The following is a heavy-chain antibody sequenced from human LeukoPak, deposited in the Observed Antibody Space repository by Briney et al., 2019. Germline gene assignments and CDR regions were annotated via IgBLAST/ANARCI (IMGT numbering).Heavy chain of an antibody. CDR1: GFTFSTYV. D-gene: IGHD6-19*01. J-gene: IGHJ4*02. V-gene: IGHV3-30*18. Sequence: PGRSLRLSCAASGFTFSTYVMHWVRQAPGKGLEWVAVISYDGSNKYYADSVKGRFTISRDNSKNTLYLQMNSLRAEDTAVYYCAEDGYGIEVTDHFDYWGQGTLVTVSS. CDR3: AEDGYGIEVTDHFDY. CDR2: ISYDGSNK.